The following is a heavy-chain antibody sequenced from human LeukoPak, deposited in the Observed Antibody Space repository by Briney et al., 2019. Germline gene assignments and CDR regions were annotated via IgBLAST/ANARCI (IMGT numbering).Heavy chain of an antibody. CDR2: IKPGGDEK. D-gene: IGHD3-3*01. Sequence: GGSLRLSCAASGFTFSNYWMTWVRQGPGKGLEWVANIKPGGDEKYYVDSVKGRFTISRDNVKNSLYLQMNSLRAEDTAIYYCATFRFLGTWGQGTMVTVSP. V-gene: IGHV3-7*03. CDR3: ATFRFLGT. CDR1: GFTFSNYW. J-gene: IGHJ3*01.